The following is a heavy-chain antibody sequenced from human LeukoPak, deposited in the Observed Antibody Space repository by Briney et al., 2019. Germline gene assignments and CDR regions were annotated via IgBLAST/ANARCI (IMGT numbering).Heavy chain of an antibody. CDR1: GGSSSGYY. CDR3: ARVMNSGTFDY. CDR2: INHSGSTNYHSGST. Sequence: PAETLSLTCAVYGGSSSGYYWTWIRQPPGKGLEWIGEINHSGSTNYHSGSTNYNPSLKSRVTISVDTSKNQFSLKLSSVTAADTAVYYCARVMNSGTFDYWGQGTLVTVSS. D-gene: IGHD1-26*01. J-gene: IGHJ4*02. V-gene: IGHV4-34*01.